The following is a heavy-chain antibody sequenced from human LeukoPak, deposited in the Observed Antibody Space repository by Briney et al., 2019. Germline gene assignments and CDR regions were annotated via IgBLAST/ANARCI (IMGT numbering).Heavy chain of an antibody. Sequence: SETLSLTCTVSGGSISSYYWSWIRQPPGKGLEWIGYIYYSGSTNYNPSLKSRVTISVDTSKNQFSLKLSSVTAADTAVYYCARRGDIAAAGTFYFDYWGQGTLVTVSS. CDR1: GGSISSYY. J-gene: IGHJ4*02. V-gene: IGHV4-59*08. CDR3: ARRGDIAAAGTFYFDY. D-gene: IGHD6-13*01. CDR2: IYYSGST.